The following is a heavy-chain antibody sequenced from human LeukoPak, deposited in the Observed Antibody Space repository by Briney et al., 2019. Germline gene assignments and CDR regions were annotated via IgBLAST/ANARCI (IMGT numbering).Heavy chain of an antibody. D-gene: IGHD3-10*01. CDR1: GFTLSNYA. J-gene: IGHJ4*02. CDR2: ISGSGGNT. Sequence: GGSLRLSCAASGFTLSNYAMSWVRQAPGKGLEWVSAISGSGGNTYYADSVKGRFTISRDNSKNTLYLQMNSLRAEDSAVYYCAKHLTTMVRGVINYWGQGTLVTVSS. V-gene: IGHV3-23*01. CDR3: AKHLTTMVRGVINY.